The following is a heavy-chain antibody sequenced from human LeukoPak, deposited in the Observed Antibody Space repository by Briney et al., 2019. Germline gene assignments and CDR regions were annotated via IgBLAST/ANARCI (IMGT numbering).Heavy chain of an antibody. CDR3: ARGAGRWLQSGFDY. D-gene: IGHD5-24*01. J-gene: IGHJ4*02. CDR2: IYYSGST. V-gene: IGHV4-30-4*01. Sequence: SQTRSLTCTGSGGSISSGDYYWSWRRQPPGKGLEWIGYIYYSGSTYYNPSLKTRLTISVDTSKNQFSLKLSSVTAADTAVYDCARGAGRWLQSGFDYWGQGTLVTVSA. CDR1: GGSISSGDYY.